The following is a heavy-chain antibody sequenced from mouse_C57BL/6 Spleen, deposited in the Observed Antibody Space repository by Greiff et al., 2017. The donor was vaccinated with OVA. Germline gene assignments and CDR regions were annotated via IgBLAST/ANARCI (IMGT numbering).Heavy chain of an antibody. CDR1: GYTFTSYW. CDR3: ARGPLYYYGSSSFDY. Sequence: VQLQQPGAELVRPGSSVKLSCKASGYTFTSYWMHWVKQRPIQGLEWIGNIDPSDSETHYNQKFKDKATLTVDKSSSTAYMQLSSLTSEDSAVYYCARGPLYYYGSSSFDYWGQGTTLTVSS. CDR2: IDPSDSET. J-gene: IGHJ2*01. V-gene: IGHV1-52*01. D-gene: IGHD1-1*01.